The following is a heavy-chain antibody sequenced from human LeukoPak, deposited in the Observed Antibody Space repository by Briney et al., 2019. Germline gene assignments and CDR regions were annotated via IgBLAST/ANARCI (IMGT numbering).Heavy chain of an antibody. CDR1: GGSFSDYY. CDR3: AREGGGLFDY. D-gene: IGHD2-15*01. V-gene: IGHV4-34*01. J-gene: IGHJ4*02. Sequence: SETLSLTCAVYGGSFSDYYWSWIRQPPGKGLEWIGEIDHSGSTNYNPSLKSRVTISLDTSRNQFSLNLSSVTAADTAVYYCAREGGGLFDYWGQGTLVTVSS. CDR2: IDHSGST.